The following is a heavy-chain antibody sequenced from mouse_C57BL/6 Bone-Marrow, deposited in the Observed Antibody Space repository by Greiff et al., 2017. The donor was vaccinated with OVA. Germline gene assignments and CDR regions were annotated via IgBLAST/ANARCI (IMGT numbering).Heavy chain of an antibody. CDR1: GYTFTSYG. Sequence: VQLQESGAELARPGASVKLSCKASGYTFTSYGISWVKQRTGQGLEWIGEIYPRSGNTYYNEKFKGKATLTADKSSSTAYMELRSLTSEDSAVCFCARWGSEWYFDVWGTGTTVTVSS. D-gene: IGHD3-1*01. J-gene: IGHJ1*03. CDR2: IYPRSGNT. CDR3: ARWGSEWYFDV. V-gene: IGHV1-81*01.